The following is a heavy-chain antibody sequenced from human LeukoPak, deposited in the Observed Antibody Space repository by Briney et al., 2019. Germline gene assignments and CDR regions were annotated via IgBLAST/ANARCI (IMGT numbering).Heavy chain of an antibody. J-gene: IGHJ4*02. V-gene: IGHV3-7*01. D-gene: IGHD3-10*01. Sequence: WSLRLSCAASGFTFNKYWLTWVRQAPGKGLEWVANINQDDSQIYYLESVEGRFTITRDNAKNSLHLQMNSLRAEDTAVYYCARGYYYSETYYLSFFDYWGQGTLVTVSS. CDR2: INQDDSQI. CDR3: ARGYYYSETYYLSFFDY. CDR1: GFTFNKYW.